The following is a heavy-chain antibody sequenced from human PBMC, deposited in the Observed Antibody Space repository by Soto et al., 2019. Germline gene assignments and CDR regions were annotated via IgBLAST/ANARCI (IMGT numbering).Heavy chain of an antibody. J-gene: IGHJ4*02. CDR2: ISANDVGT. D-gene: IGHD1-1*01. CDR3: ATAKNDSKPDKTPPFDY. CDR1: GFTLSNYA. Sequence: PGGSXRLSCEPSGFTLSNYAMTWVRQAPGKGLEWVSLISANDVGTYYAESVKTRFTISTDQSRNTVYLQMDSLRADDTAIYYCATAKNDSKPDKTPPFDYWGQGTLVTVSS. V-gene: IGHV3-23*01.